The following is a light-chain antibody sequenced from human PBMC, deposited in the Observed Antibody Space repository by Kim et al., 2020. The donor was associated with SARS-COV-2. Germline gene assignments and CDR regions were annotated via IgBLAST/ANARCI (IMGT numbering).Light chain of an antibody. CDR2: SDT. Sequence: APGQTATFTWGGDNVGSNSVHWCQQKPGQAPVLVISSDTDRPSGIPERFSGSTSGNTAALTIDRVAAGDEADYYCLVWDDVSDHWVFGAGTQLTVL. CDR3: LVWDDVSDHWV. J-gene: IGLJ3*02. CDR1: NVGSNS. V-gene: IGLV3-21*04.